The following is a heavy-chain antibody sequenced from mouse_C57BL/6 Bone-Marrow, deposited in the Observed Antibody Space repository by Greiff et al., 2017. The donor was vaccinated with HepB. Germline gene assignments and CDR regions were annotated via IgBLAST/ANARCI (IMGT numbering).Heavy chain of an antibody. V-gene: IGHV1-19*01. Sequence: EVQLQQSGPVLVKPGASVKMSCKASGYTFTDYYMNWVKQSHGKSLEWIGVINPYNGGTSYNQKFKGKATLTVDKSSSTAYMELNSLTSEDSAVYYCALLSLYFDVWGTGTTVTVSS. J-gene: IGHJ1*03. CDR2: INPYNGGT. CDR1: GYTFTDYY. D-gene: IGHD6-5*01. CDR3: ALLSLYFDV.